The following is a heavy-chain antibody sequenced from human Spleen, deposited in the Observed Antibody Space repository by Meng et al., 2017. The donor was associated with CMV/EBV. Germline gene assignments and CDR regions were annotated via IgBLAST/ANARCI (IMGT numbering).Heavy chain of an antibody. J-gene: IGHJ3*02. CDR1: GYTFTRYG. Sequence: ASVKVSCKTSGYTFTRYGISWVRQAPGQGLEWMGWINPNGGVTNYAQKFQGRVTMTRDTSITTVYMELSRLRSDDTAVYYCARWGAVAGIDGLDIWGQGTMVTVSS. CDR2: INPNGGVT. D-gene: IGHD6-19*01. V-gene: IGHV1-2*02. CDR3: ARWGAVAGIDGLDI.